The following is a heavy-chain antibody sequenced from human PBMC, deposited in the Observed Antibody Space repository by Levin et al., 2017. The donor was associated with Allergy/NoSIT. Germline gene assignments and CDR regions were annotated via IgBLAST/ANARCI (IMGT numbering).Heavy chain of an antibody. CDR2: IYPGDSDT. CDR1: GYSFTSYW. CDR3: ARLFPGYSSSWYRRYFDY. Sequence: KVSCKGSGYSFTSYWIGWVRQMPGKGLEWMGIIYPGDSDTRYSPSFQGQVTISADKSISTAYLQWSSLKASDTAMYYCARLFPGYSSSWYRRYFDYWGQGTLVTVSS. D-gene: IGHD6-13*01. J-gene: IGHJ4*02. V-gene: IGHV5-51*01.